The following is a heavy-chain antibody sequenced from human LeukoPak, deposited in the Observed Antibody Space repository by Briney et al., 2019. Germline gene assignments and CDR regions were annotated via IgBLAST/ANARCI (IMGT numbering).Heavy chain of an antibody. CDR2: ISGGGGST. CDR1: GFTFRSYA. J-gene: IGHJ4*02. Sequence: GSLRLSCAASGFTFRSYAMTWVRQAPGKGLEWVSTISGGGGSTNYTDSVKGRFTISRDNSKNTLYLQMNSLRAEDTAVYYCEKRSEDWGQGTLVTVSS. CDR3: EKRSED. V-gene: IGHV3-23*01.